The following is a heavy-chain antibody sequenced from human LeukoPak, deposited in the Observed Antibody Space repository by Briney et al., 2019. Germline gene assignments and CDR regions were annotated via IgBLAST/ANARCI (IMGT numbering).Heavy chain of an antibody. D-gene: IGHD2-21*02. V-gene: IGHV3-33*01. CDR2: IWYDGSNK. J-gene: IGHJ4*02. CDR1: GFTFSSYG. CDR3: ARDRSSGDLDY. Sequence: GSLRLSCAASGFTFSSYGMHWVRQAPGKGLEWVAVIWYDGSNKYYADSVKGRFTISRDNSKNTLYLQMNSLRAEDTAVYYCARDRSSGDLDYWGQGTLVTVSS.